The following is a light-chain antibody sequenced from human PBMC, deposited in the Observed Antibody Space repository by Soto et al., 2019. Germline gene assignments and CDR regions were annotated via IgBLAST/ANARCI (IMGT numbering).Light chain of an antibody. CDR3: QQYGSSPPT. V-gene: IGKV3-20*01. CDR2: ETS. J-gene: IGKJ1*01. Sequence: EIVLTQSPCTLSLSPGERATISCRASQSVSSGYLAWYQQKPGQAPRLLTYETSIWATVIPDRFSGSGSGTDFTLTISRLEPEDFAVYHCQQYGSSPPTFGQGTKVEIK. CDR1: QSVSSGY.